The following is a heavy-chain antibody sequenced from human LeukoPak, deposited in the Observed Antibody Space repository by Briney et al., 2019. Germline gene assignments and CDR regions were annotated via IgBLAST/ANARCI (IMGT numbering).Heavy chain of an antibody. Sequence: ASVKVSCKASGYTFTDYYIHWVRQAPGQGLEWMGRTNPNSGGTNYAQEFQGRVTMTRDTSISTAYMELSRLRSDDSAVYYWARGDMIIVVMIDSWGQGALVTVSS. CDR3: ARGDMIIVVMIDS. CDR2: TNPNSGGT. D-gene: IGHD3-22*01. J-gene: IGHJ4*02. CDR1: GYTFTDYY. V-gene: IGHV1-2*06.